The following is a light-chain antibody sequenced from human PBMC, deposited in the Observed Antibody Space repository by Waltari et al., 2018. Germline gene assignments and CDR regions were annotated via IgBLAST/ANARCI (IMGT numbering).Light chain of an antibody. CDR1: QSIRDF. V-gene: IGKV3-11*01. CDR3: QRRSNWPPLT. CDR2: HAA. J-gene: IGKJ4*01. Sequence: EIVLTQSPANLSLSPGDSATLSCRDSQSIRDFLACYQHTPGQALRLLIYHAAVRATDTPARVRWSGSGTDFTRTISSLEPEDFAVYYWQRRSNWPPLTFGGGTKVEIK.